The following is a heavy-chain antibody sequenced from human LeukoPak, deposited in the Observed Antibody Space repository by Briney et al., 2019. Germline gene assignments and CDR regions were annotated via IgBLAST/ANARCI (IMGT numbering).Heavy chain of an antibody. Sequence: SETLSLTCTVSGGSIGSGDYYWSWIRQPPGKGLEWIGYIYYSGSTNYNPSLKSRVTISVDTSKNQFSLKLSSVTAADTAVYYCARDSKSSSWYSGINWFDPWGQGTLVTVSS. CDR1: GGSIGSGDYY. D-gene: IGHD6-13*01. CDR2: IYYSGST. CDR3: ARDSKSSSWYSGINWFDP. V-gene: IGHV4-61*08. J-gene: IGHJ5*02.